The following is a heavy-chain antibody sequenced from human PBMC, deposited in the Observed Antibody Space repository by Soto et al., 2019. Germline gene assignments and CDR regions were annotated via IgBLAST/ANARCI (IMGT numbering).Heavy chain of an antibody. Sequence: PGGSLRLSCAASGFTFSSYSMNWVRQAPGKGLEWVSSISSSSSYIYYADSVKGRFTISRDNAKISLYLQMNSLRAEDTAVYYCARDPNFVVVVAAPIWGQGTLVTVSS. D-gene: IGHD2-15*01. CDR1: GFTFSSYS. V-gene: IGHV3-21*01. CDR3: ARDPNFVVVVAAPI. J-gene: IGHJ4*02. CDR2: ISSSSSYI.